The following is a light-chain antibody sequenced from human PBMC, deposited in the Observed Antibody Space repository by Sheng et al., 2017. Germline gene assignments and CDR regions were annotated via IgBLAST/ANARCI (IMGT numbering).Light chain of an antibody. Sequence: EIVMTQSPATLSVSPGERATLSCRASQSVGSNLAWYQQKPGQPPRLLIYDASTRATGIPARFTGSGSATEFTLTISSLQSEDFAVYYCQQHNNWPPYTFGPGDQAGDQT. V-gene: IGKV3-15*01. CDR3: QQHNNWPPYT. J-gene: IGKJ2*01. CDR1: QSVGSN. CDR2: DAS.